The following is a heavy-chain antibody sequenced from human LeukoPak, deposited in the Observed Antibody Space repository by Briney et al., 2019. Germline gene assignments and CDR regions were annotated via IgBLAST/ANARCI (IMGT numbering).Heavy chain of an antibody. CDR2: INPSGGST. D-gene: IGHD6-19*01. J-gene: IGHJ6*03. CDR3: ARAPTYSSGWYAPYYYYMDV. V-gene: IGHV1-46*01. CDR1: GYTFTGYY. Sequence: ASVKVSCKASGYTFTGYYMHWVRQAPGQGLEWMGIINPSGGSTSYAQKFQGRVTMTRDMSTSTVYMELSSLRSEDTAVYYCARAPTYSSGWYAPYYYYMDVWGKGTTVTVSS.